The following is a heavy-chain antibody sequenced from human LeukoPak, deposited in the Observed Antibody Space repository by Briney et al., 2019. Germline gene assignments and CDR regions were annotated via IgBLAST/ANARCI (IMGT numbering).Heavy chain of an antibody. Sequence: ASVKVSCKASGHIFFNYGINWIRQAPGQELEWMGWITAYNDDTKYAQKLQGRVTMTTDTSTSTAYMELRSLRADDTAVYYCARRPSQYSGYENWGQGTLVTVSS. CDR3: ARRPSQYSGYEN. V-gene: IGHV1-18*01. CDR1: GHIFFNYG. CDR2: ITAYNDDT. J-gene: IGHJ4*02. D-gene: IGHD5-12*01.